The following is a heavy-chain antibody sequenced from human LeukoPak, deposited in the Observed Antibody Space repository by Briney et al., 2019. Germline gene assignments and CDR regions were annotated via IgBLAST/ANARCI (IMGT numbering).Heavy chain of an antibody. CDR3: ARGWGRGPLGYCSSTSCSGGMDV. CDR2: IYYSGST. Sequence: PSQTLSLTCTVSGGSISSGGYYWSWIRQHPGKGLEWIGYIYYSGSTYHNPSLKSRVTISVDTSKNQFSLKLSSVTAADTAVYYCARGWGRGPLGYCSSTSCSGGMDVWGQGTTVTVSS. J-gene: IGHJ6*02. CDR1: GGSISSGGYY. D-gene: IGHD2-2*01. V-gene: IGHV4-31*03.